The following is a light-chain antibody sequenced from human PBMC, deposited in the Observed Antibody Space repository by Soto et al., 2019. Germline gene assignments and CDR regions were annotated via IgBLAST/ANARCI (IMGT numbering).Light chain of an antibody. CDR1: SGDVGGYNY. J-gene: IGLJ1*01. V-gene: IGLV2-14*01. CDR3: RSYTSSSTYV. CDR2: EVS. Sequence: QSALTQPASVSGSPGQSITISCTGTSGDVGGYNYVSWYQQHPGKAPQLMIYEVSNRPSGVSNRFSGSKSGNTASLIISGLQAEDEADYYCRSYTSSSTYVFGTGTKVTVL.